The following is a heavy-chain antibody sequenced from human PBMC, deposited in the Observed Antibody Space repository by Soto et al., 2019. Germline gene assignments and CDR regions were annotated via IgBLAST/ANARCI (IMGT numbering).Heavy chain of an antibody. CDR1: GFTFSSYV. CDR3: ARDTTRSSRHQLVLGCDY. CDR2: ISYDGSSK. J-gene: IGHJ4*02. V-gene: IGHV3-30-3*01. D-gene: IGHD6-13*01. Sequence: QVQLVESGGGVVQPGRSLRLSCAASGFTFSSYVMHWVREATGKGLEWVAVISYDGSSKYYADSVKGRFTISRDNSKNTQYLQMNSLRAEDTAVYHCARDTTRSSRHQLVLGCDYWGQVSLLTVSS.